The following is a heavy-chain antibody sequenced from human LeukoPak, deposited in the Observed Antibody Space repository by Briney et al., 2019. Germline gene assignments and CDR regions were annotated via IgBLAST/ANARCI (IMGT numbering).Heavy chain of an antibody. Sequence: PGGSLRLSCAASGLSVSTNAMSWVRQAPGKGLEWVSGITGIDLKTYNASSAEGRFTIARENPKSTLYLQMNNLRAEETAVYYCAKECYDRSGYCVDYWGQGTLVTVSS. CDR3: AKECYDRSGYCVDY. CDR2: ITGIDLKT. V-gene: IGHV3-23*01. CDR1: GLSVSTNA. D-gene: IGHD3-22*01. J-gene: IGHJ4*02.